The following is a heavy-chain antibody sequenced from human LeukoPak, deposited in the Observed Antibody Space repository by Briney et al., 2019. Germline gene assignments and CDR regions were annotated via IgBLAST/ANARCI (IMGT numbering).Heavy chain of an antibody. V-gene: IGHV4-4*07. CDR3: ARAVVGGIISAYYYYYMDV. CDR2: IYTSGST. Sequence: SETLSLTCTVSGGSISSYYWSWIRQPAGKGLEWIGRIYTSGSTNYNPSLKSRVTMSVDTSKNQFSLKLSSVTAADTAVYYCARAVVGGIISAYYYYYMDVWGKGATVTVSS. J-gene: IGHJ6*03. CDR1: GGSISSYY. D-gene: IGHD3-3*02.